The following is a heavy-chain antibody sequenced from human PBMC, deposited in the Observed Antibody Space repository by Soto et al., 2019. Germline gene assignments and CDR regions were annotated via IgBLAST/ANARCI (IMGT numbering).Heavy chain of an antibody. V-gene: IGHV3-30-3*01. Sequence: LRLSCAASGFTFSSYAMHWVRQAPGKGLEWVAVISYDGSNKYYADSVKGRFTISRDNSKNTLYLQMNSLRAEDTAVYYCARAPTFTGSQQLVRSRNEWFDPWGQGTLVTVSS. J-gene: IGHJ5*02. CDR3: ARAPTFTGSQQLVRSRNEWFDP. CDR1: GFTFSSYA. D-gene: IGHD6-13*01. CDR2: ISYDGSNK.